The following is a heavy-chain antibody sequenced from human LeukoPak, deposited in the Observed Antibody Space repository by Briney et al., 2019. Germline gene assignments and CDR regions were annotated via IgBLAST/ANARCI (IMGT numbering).Heavy chain of an antibody. D-gene: IGHD5-18*01. Sequence: ASVKVSCKASGYTFTSYYMHWVRQAPGQGLEWMGIINPSGGSTSYAQKLQGRVTMTRDTSTSTVYMELSSLRSEDTAVYYCAREHGTAMVSNWGQGTLVTVSS. CDR1: GYTFTSYY. CDR2: INPSGGST. V-gene: IGHV1-46*01. J-gene: IGHJ4*02. CDR3: AREHGTAMVSN.